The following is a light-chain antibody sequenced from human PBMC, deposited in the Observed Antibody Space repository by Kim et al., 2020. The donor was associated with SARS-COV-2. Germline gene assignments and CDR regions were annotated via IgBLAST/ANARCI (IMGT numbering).Light chain of an antibody. CDR2: AAS. V-gene: IGKV1-5*01. Sequence: ASVGDRVTITCRATQSITIWLDWYQQKPGKAPNLLISAASTLQSGVPSRFSVSGSGTEFTLTISSLQPDDFATYYCQEYKITSCTFGPGTKVDIK. J-gene: IGKJ1*01. CDR3: QEYKITSCT. CDR1: QSITIW.